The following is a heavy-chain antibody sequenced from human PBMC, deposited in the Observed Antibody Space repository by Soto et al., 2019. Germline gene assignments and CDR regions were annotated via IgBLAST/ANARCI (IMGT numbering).Heavy chain of an antibody. CDR3: TTEGYSYGYGLDAFDI. CDR2: IKSQTDGGTT. Sequence: SVSNAWMNWVRQAPGKGLEWVGRIKSQTDGGTTDYAVPVKGRFTISRDDSKNTLYLQMNRLKTETTAVYYCTTEGYSYGYGLDAFDIWGQGTMVTVSS. D-gene: IGHD5-18*01. CDR1: SVSNAW. V-gene: IGHV3-15*07. J-gene: IGHJ3*02.